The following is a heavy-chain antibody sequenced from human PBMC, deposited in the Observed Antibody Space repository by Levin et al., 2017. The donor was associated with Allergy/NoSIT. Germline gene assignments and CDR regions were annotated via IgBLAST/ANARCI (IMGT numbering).Heavy chain of an antibody. CDR3: VRAETGYVSPFDF. CDR2: IYYSGET. J-gene: IGHJ4*02. D-gene: IGHD3-9*01. CDR1: GGSTRLGGYY. V-gene: IGHV4-31*03. Sequence: SQTLSLTCSVSGGSTRLGGYYWGWIRQHPVKGLEWLGYIYYSGETFYNPSVESRLVISHDTSENQFSLKLTSLTAADTAVYYCVRAETGYVSPFDFWGPGTLVTVSS.